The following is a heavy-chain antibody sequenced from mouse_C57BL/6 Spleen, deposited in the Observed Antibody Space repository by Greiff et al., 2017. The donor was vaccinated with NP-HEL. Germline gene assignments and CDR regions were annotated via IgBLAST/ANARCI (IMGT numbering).Heavy chain of an antibody. Sequence: VHLVESGPELVQPGASVKLSCKASGYAFSSSWMNWVKQRPGKGLEWIGRIYPGAGDTNYNGKFKGKATLTVDKSYSTAYMQLSSLTSEDSAVYFCARANWDWDFDVWGTGTTVTVSS. CDR3: ARANWDWDFDV. CDR2: IYPGAGDT. CDR1: GYAFSSSW. J-gene: IGHJ1*03. D-gene: IGHD4-1*01. V-gene: IGHV1-82*01.